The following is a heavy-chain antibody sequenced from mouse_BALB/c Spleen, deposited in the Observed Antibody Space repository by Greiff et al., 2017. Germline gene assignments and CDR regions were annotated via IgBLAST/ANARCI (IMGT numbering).Heavy chain of an antibody. V-gene: IGHV5-17*02. CDR2: ISSGSSTI. D-gene: IGHD1-1*01. CDR3: ARLTTVRYFDV. CDR1: GFTFSSFG. Sequence: EVKLEESGGGLVQPGGSRKLSCAASGFTFSSFGMHWVRQAPEKGLEWVAYISSGSSTIYYADTVKGRFTISRDNPKNTLFLQMTSLRSEDTAMYYCARLTTVRYFDVWGAGTTVTVSS. J-gene: IGHJ1*01.